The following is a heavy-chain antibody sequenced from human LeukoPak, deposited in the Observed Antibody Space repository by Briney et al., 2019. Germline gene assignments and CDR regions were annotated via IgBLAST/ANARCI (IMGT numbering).Heavy chain of an antibody. CDR1: GGSISSGDYY. D-gene: IGHD2-2*01. V-gene: IGHV4-30-4*01. CDR2: IYYSGSP. CDR3: ARTGIVEVPAADPYYFDY. J-gene: IGHJ4*02. Sequence: SETLSLTCTVSGGSISSGDYYWSWIRQPPGKGLEWIGYIYYSGSPYYNPSLKSRVTISVDTSKNQFSLKLRSVTAADTAVYYCARTGIVEVPAADPYYFDYWGQGTLVTVSS.